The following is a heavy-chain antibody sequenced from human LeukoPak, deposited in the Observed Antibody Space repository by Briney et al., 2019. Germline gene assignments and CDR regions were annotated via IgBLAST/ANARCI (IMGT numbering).Heavy chain of an antibody. CDR3: AREGAIAAAGLSWFDP. J-gene: IGHJ5*02. Sequence: SETLSLTCTVSGGSISSSSYYWGWIRQPPGKGLEWIGTIHYSGRTYYNPSLESRVTISVDTSKNQFSLKLSSVTAADTAVYYCAREGAIAAAGLSWFDPWGQGTLVTVSS. D-gene: IGHD6-13*01. CDR1: GGSISSSSYY. CDR2: IHYSGRT. V-gene: IGHV4-39*07.